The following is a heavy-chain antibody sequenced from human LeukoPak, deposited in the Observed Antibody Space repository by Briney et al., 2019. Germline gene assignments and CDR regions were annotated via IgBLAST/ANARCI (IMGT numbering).Heavy chain of an antibody. J-gene: IGHJ4*02. CDR1: GFTFSSYG. V-gene: IGHV3-30*03. D-gene: IGHD1-26*01. CDR2: ISYDGSNK. CDR3: ARSHQYSGSQELDY. Sequence: GGSLRLSCAASGFTFSSYGMRWVRQAPGKGLEWVAVISYDGSNKYYADSVKGRFTISRDNSKNTLYLQMNSLRAEDTAVYYCARSHQYSGSQELDYWGQGTLVTVSS.